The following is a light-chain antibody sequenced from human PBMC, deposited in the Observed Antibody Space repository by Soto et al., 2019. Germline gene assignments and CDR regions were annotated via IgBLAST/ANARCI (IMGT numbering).Light chain of an antibody. CDR2: TAG. Sequence: QSVLTQPLSASASPGQRVTISCSGGSSNIGSNTVAWYQHLPGTAPPPLLFTAGQRPSGVPGRFSGSKSGTSASLAISGLQSEDEGDYYCSAWDNSLNGYVFGPGTKLTVL. CDR1: SSNIGSNT. J-gene: IGLJ1*01. V-gene: IGLV1-44*01. CDR3: SAWDNSLNGYV.